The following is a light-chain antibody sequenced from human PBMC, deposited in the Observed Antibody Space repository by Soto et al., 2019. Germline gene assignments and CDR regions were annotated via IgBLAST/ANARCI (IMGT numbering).Light chain of an antibody. J-gene: IGKJ4*01. CDR1: QSVSTD. CDR2: AAF. Sequence: EIVLTQSPATLSLAPGERATLSCRASQSVSTDLAWYQRIPGQAPRLLIYAAFNRATGIPPRFSGSGYGTDFTLTISSLEPEDFAVYYCQQRSAWPPAFGGGTKVDIK. CDR3: QQRSAWPPA. V-gene: IGKV3-11*01.